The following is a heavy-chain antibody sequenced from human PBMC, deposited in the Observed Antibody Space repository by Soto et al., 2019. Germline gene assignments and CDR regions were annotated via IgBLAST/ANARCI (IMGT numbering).Heavy chain of an antibody. J-gene: IGHJ6*04. CDR2: IYYTGST. D-gene: IGHD2-2*02. V-gene: IGHV4-31*03. CDR3: ARVRVDGLAGASRFLYIMAG. CDR1: GCSIISGGHY. Sequence: SGNPALTCTVSGCSIISGGHYWTWVRQHPGKGLEWMGYIYYTGSTSYNPSLESRLTMSVDTSKNQFSLRLDSVTAADTAVYSCARVRVDGLAGASRFLYIMAGWGKGNKLTVS.